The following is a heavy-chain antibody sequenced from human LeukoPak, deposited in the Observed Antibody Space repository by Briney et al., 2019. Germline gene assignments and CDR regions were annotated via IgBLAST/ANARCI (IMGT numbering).Heavy chain of an antibody. D-gene: IGHD2-2*01. CDR3: AKDIRGSSTSCYPDY. CDR1: GFTFSSYA. CDR2: ISGSGGST. V-gene: IGHV3-23*01. Sequence: GSLRLSCAASGFTFSSYAMSWVRQAPGKGLEWISAISGSGGSTYYADSVKGRFTISRDNSKNTLYLQMNSLRAEDTAVYYCAKDIRGSSTSCYPDYWGQGTLVTVSS. J-gene: IGHJ4*02.